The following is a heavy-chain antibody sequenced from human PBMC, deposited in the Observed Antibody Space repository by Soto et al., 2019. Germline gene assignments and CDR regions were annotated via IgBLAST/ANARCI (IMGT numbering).Heavy chain of an antibody. V-gene: IGHV4-30-2*01. CDR3: ARYFFDSPFDP. Sequence: TLSLTCSVSGDSINNGGYSWSWIRQPPGKGLEWIGYIHHNGNPSYTPSLKSRVTMSIDGSRNQFSLKLDSVTAADTAVYYCARYFFDSPFDPWGQGTLVTVSS. J-gene: IGHJ5*02. D-gene: IGHD3-22*01. CDR1: GDSINNGGYS. CDR2: IHHNGNP.